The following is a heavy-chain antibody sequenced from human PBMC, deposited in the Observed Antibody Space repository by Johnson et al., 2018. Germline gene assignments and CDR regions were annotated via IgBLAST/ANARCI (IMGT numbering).Heavy chain of an antibody. Sequence: QVQLVQSGGGVVQPGRSLRLSCAASGFTFSSYAMHWVRQAPGKGLEWVAVISYDGSKKYYADSVKGRFIISRDNSKNMLYLQMNSLRAEDTAVYYCAKDGPADLDTNYYYYMDVWGKGTTVTVSS. V-gene: IGHV3-30*04. CDR2: ISYDGSKK. CDR3: AKDGPADLDTNYYYYMDV. D-gene: IGHD3-3*01. J-gene: IGHJ6*03. CDR1: GFTFSSYA.